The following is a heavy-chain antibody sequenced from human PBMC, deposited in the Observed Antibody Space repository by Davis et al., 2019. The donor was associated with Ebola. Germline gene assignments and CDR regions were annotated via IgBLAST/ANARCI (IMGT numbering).Heavy chain of an antibody. CDR3: ARDPTLLDGYYMDV. CDR2: ISSSSSYI. D-gene: IGHD5-24*01. J-gene: IGHJ6*03. Sequence: GESLKISCAASGFTFSSYSMNWVRQAPGKGLEWVSSISSSSSYIYYADSVKGRFTISRDNAKNTLYLQMNSLRAEDTAVYYCARDPTLLDGYYMDVWGKGTTVTVSS. V-gene: IGHV3-21*04. CDR1: GFTFSSYS.